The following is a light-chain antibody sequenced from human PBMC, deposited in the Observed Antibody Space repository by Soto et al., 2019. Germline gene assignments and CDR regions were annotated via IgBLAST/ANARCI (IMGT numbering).Light chain of an antibody. J-gene: IGLJ1*01. CDR3: CSYAGSPRYV. V-gene: IGLV2-11*01. Sequence: QSVLPQPRSVSGSLGQSVTISCTGTSSDVGTYNYVSWYQQHPGKAAQVKIYDVSERPSGVPDRFSGSKSGNTASLTISGLQSEDEADYYCCSYAGSPRYVLGTGTKVTAL. CDR1: SSDVGTYNY. CDR2: DVS.